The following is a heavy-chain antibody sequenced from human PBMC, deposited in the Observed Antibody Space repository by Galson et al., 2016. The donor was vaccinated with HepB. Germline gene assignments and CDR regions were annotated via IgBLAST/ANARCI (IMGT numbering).Heavy chain of an antibody. CDR3: VKDHSSSWLTEG. J-gene: IGHJ4*02. D-gene: IGHD6-13*01. CDR1: GFTFSSYG. CDR2: ISHDGSNN. V-gene: IGHV3-30*18. Sequence: SLRLSCAASGFTFSSYGMQWVRQAPGKGLEWVALISHDGSNNYYAHSVKGRFTIPRNNSKNTLFLQMNSLRAEDTAVYYCVKDHSSSWLTEGWGQGTLVTVSS.